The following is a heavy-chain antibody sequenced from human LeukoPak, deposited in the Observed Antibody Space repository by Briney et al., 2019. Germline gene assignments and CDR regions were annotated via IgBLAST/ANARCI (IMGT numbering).Heavy chain of an antibody. CDR1: GFTFSSYG. V-gene: IGHV3-23*01. D-gene: IGHD3-22*01. J-gene: IGHJ4*02. CDR2: ISGSGGST. CDR3: ARVGRYYYDSSGYYCDY. Sequence: PGGSLRLSCAASGFTFSSYGMSWVRQAPGKGLEWVSAISGSGGSTYYADSVKGRFTISRDNAKNSLYLQMNSLRAEDMALYYCARVGRYYYDSSGYYCDYWGQGTLVTVSS.